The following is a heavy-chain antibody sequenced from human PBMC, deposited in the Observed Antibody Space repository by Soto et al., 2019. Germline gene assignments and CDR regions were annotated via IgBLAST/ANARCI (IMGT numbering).Heavy chain of an antibody. V-gene: IGHV1-46*01. CDR2: INPNGGST. J-gene: IGHJ4*02. Sequence: ASVKVSCKASGYTFTNYYIDWVRQAPGQGLEWMGIINPNGGSTTYVQKFQGRVTMTRDTSTSTAYMELRSLRSDDTAVYYCAREDVPDTAMVQPLDYWGQGTLVTVSS. CDR3: AREDVPDTAMVQPLDY. CDR1: GYTFTNYY. D-gene: IGHD5-18*01.